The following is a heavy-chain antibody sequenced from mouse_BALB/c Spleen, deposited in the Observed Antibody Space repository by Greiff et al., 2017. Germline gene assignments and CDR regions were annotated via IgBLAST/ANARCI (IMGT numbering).Heavy chain of an antibody. CDR3: AREGELTGYFDY. CDR1: GFSLTGYG. Sequence: QVQLKESGPGLVAPSQSLSITCTVSGFSLTGYGVNWVRQPPGKGLEWLGMIWGDGSTDYNSALKSRLSISKDNYKSQVFLKMNSLQTDDTARYYCAREGELTGYFDYWGQGTTLTVSS. CDR2: IWGDGST. D-gene: IGHD4-1*01. J-gene: IGHJ2*01. V-gene: IGHV2-6-7*01.